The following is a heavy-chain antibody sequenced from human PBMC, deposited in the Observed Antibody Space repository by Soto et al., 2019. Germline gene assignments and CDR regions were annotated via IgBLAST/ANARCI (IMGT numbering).Heavy chain of an antibody. V-gene: IGHV3-7*05. CDR2: IKQDGSEK. D-gene: IGHD5-18*01. CDR1: GFTFSSYW. Sequence: GGSLRLSCAASGFTFSSYWMSWVRQAPGKELEWVANIKQDGSEKYYVDSVKGRFTISRDNAKNSLYLQMNSLRAEDPAVYYCARLGRGYSYGRQGYWGQGTLVTVAS. J-gene: IGHJ4*02. CDR3: ARLGRGYSYGRQGY.